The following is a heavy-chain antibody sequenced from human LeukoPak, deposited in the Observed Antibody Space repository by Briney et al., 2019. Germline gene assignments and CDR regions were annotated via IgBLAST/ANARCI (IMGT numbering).Heavy chain of an antibody. V-gene: IGHV3-15*01. Sequence: GGSIRLSCAASGFTFSNAWMSWVRQAPGKGLEWVGRIKSKTDGGTTDYAAPVKGRFTISRDDSKNTLYLQMNSLKTEDTAVYYCTLDILTGYYPYYWGRGTLVTVSS. CDR1: GFTFSNAW. CDR3: TLDILTGYYPYY. J-gene: IGHJ4*02. D-gene: IGHD3-9*01. CDR2: IKSKTDGGTT.